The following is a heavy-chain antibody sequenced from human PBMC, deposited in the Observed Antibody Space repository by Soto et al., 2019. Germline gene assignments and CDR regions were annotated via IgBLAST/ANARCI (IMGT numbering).Heavy chain of an antibody. CDR2: ISAYNGNT. CDR1: GYTFTSYG. J-gene: IGHJ4*02. Sequence: ASVKVSCKASGYTFTSYGISWVRQAPGQGLEWMGWISAYNGNTNYAQKLQGRVTMTTDTSTSTAYMELRSLRSDDTAVYYCARDHRQWLVHREFYDYWGQGTLVTVSS. V-gene: IGHV1-18*01. D-gene: IGHD6-19*01. CDR3: ARDHRQWLVHREFYDY.